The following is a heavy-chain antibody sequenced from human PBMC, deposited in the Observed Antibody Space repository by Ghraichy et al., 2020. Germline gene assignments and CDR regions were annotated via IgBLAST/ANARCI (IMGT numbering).Heavy chain of an antibody. CDR3: ARGVATSGNWFDP. CDR1: GFTFSDYY. Sequence: GGSLRLSCAASGFTFSDYYMAWIRQAPGKGLECISYISGSSNYINYTDSVKGRFTVSRDNAKKSLYLQMNSLRAEDTGIYYCARGVATSGNWFDPWGQGDLVNVSS. CDR2: ISGSSNYI. D-gene: IGHD2-15*01. J-gene: IGHJ5*02. V-gene: IGHV3-11*06.